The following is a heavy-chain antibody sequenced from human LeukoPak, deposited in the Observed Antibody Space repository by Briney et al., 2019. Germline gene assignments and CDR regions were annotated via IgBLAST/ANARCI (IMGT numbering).Heavy chain of an antibody. J-gene: IGHJ3*02. V-gene: IGHV1-69*04. CDR2: IIPILGIA. CDR1: GGTFSSYA. Sequence: ASVKVSCKASGGTFSSYAISWVRQAPGQGLEWMGRIIPILGIANYAQKFQGRVTITADKSTSTAYMELSSLRSEDTAVYYCARVSEVQLERGDAFDIWGQGTMVTVSS. CDR3: ARVSEVQLERGDAFDI. D-gene: IGHD1-1*01.